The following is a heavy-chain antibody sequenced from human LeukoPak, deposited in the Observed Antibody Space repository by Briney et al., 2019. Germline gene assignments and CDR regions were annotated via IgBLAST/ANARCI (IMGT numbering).Heavy chain of an antibody. CDR1: GGTFSSYA. J-gene: IGHJ3*02. CDR3: ARDLVRGGALLREAFDI. D-gene: IGHD3-10*01. V-gene: IGHV1-69*04. CDR2: IIPILGIA. Sequence: ASVKVSCKASGGTFSSYAISWVRQAPGQGLEWMGRIIPILGIANYAQKFQGRVTITADKSTSTAYMELSSLRSEDTAVYYCARDLVRGGALLREAFDIWGQGTMVTVSS.